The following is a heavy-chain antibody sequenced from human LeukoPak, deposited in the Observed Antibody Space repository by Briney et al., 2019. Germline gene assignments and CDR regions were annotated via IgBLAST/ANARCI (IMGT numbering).Heavy chain of an antibody. Sequence: AASVKVSCKASGYTFTGHYMQWVRQAPGQGLEWMGWVNPISGGTNYAQKFQGRVTMTRDTSISTAYMEVSRLRSDDTAVYYCARGSPSAWDYGDLAFDYWGQGTLLTVSS. D-gene: IGHD4-17*01. CDR1: GYTFTGHY. J-gene: IGHJ4*02. V-gene: IGHV1-2*02. CDR2: VNPISGGT. CDR3: ARGSPSAWDYGDLAFDY.